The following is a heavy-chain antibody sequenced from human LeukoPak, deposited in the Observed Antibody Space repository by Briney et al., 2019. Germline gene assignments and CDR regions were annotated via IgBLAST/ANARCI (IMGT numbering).Heavy chain of an antibody. D-gene: IGHD6-19*01. CDR1: GFTFTSSA. V-gene: IGHV1-58*01. CDR2: IVVGSGNT. CDR3: ARVSSGWKSYYFDY. J-gene: IGHJ4*02. Sequence: SVKVSCKASGFTFTSSAVQWVRQARGQRLEWIGWIVVGSGNTNYAQKFQERVTITRDMSTSTAYMELSSLRSEDTAVYYCARVSSGWKSYYFDYWGQGTLVTVSS.